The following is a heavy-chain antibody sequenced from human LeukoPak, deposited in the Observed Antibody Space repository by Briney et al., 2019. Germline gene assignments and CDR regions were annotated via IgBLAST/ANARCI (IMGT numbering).Heavy chain of an antibody. CDR2: ISSSSSYI. D-gene: IGHD1-7*01. CDR3: ARDRDWNSGFDY. Sequence: KPGGSLRLSCAASGFTLSSYRMNWVRQAPGKGLEWVSSISSSSSYIYYADLVKGRFTISRDNARKSLYLQMNSLRAEDTAVYYCARDRDWNSGFDYWGQGTPVTVPS. J-gene: IGHJ4*02. CDR1: GFTLSSYR. V-gene: IGHV3-21*01.